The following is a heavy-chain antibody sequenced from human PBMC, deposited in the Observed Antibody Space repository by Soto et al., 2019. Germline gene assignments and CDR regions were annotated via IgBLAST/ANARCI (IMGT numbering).Heavy chain of an antibody. CDR2: ISYDGSNK. V-gene: IGHV3-30*03. Sequence: GGALRLSCATSGFTFSSYGMHWVRQAPGKGLEWVAVISYDGSNKYYADSVKGRFTISRDNSKNTLYLQMNSLRAEDTAVYYCVCSSTSCPPPWCYYYYGMDVWCQGTTVTVSS. D-gene: IGHD2-2*01. J-gene: IGHJ6*02. CDR3: VCSSTSCPPPWCYYYYGMDV. CDR1: GFTFSSYG.